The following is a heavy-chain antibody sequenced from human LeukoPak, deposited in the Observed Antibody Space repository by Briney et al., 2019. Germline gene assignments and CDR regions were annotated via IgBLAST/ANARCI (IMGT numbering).Heavy chain of an antibody. V-gene: IGHV3-23*01. D-gene: IGHD3-16*02. CDR3: AKGGDYDYVWGSYRLLDY. CDR2: ISGRGGST. Sequence: GGSLRLSCASCGFTFSSHAISWVRQAPGKGLEWVSAISGRGGSTYYADSVKGRCTISIDHSKNTLYLQMNSLRAEDTAEYYCAKGGDYDYVWGSYRLLDYWGQGTLVTVSS. CDR1: GFTFSSHA. J-gene: IGHJ4*02.